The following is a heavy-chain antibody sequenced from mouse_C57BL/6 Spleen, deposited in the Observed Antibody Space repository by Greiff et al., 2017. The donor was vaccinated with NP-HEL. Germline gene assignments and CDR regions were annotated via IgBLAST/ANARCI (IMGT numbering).Heavy chain of an antibody. J-gene: IGHJ4*01. CDR2: ISSGSSTI. Sequence: EVQVVESGGGLVKPGGSLKLSCAASGFTFSDYGMHWVRQAPEKGLEWVAYISSGSSTIYYADTVKGRFTISRDNTKNTLFLQMTSLRSEDTAMYYCARSIYYGSSYAMDYWGQGTSVTVSS. D-gene: IGHD1-1*01. CDR3: ARSIYYGSSYAMDY. CDR1: GFTFSDYG. V-gene: IGHV5-17*01.